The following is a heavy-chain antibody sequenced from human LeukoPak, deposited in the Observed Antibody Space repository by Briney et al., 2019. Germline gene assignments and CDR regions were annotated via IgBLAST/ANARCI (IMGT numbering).Heavy chain of an antibody. CDR1: GGSFSGYY. Sequence: SETLSLTCAVYGGSFSGYYWSWIRQPPGKGLEWIGEINHSGSTNCNPSLKSRVTISVDTSKNQFSLKLSSVTAADTAVYYCARVRYYGSGPMDVWGKGTTVTVSS. D-gene: IGHD3-10*01. CDR2: INHSGST. CDR3: ARVRYYGSGPMDV. J-gene: IGHJ6*04. V-gene: IGHV4-34*01.